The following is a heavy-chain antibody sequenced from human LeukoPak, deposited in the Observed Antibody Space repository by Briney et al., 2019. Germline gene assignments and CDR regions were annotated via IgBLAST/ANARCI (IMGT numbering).Heavy chain of an antibody. Sequence: PGGSLRLSCAASGFTFSSYAMHWVRQAPGKGLEYVSAISSNGVSTYYANSVKGRFTISRDNSKNTLYLQMGSLRAEDMAVYYCVVGGVSVAAPFDYWGQGTLVTVSS. V-gene: IGHV3-64*01. CDR1: GFTFSSYA. CDR2: ISSNGVST. CDR3: VVGGVSVAAPFDY. D-gene: IGHD2-15*01. J-gene: IGHJ4*02.